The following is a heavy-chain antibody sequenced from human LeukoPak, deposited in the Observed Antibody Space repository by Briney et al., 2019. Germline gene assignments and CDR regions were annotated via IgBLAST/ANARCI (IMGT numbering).Heavy chain of an antibody. D-gene: IGHD2-2*01. J-gene: IGHJ6*02. CDR2: IYYSGST. CDR3: ASEVPAAFPFWGRYYYYGMDV. CDR1: GGSISSGGYY. V-gene: IGHV4-31*03. Sequence: SETLSLTCTVSGGSISSGGYYWSWIRQHPGKGLEWIGYIYYSGSTYYNPSLKSRVTISVDTSKNQFSLKLSSVTAADTAVYYCASEVPAAFPFWGRYYYYGMDVWGQGTTVTVSS.